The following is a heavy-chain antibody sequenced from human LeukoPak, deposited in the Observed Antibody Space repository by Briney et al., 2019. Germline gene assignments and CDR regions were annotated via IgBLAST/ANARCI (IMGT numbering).Heavy chain of an antibody. D-gene: IGHD6-19*01. J-gene: IGHJ4*02. V-gene: IGHV3-30*02. CDR3: AKSPTYSSGWYGKFDY. CDR1: GFTFSRHG. Sequence: PGGSLRLSCAASGFTFSRHGMHWVRQAPGKGLEWVAFIRHDGSEKYYGDSVKGRFTISRDNSENTLYLQMNSLRAEDTAVYYCAKSPTYSSGWYGKFDYWGQGTLVTVSS. CDR2: IRHDGSEK.